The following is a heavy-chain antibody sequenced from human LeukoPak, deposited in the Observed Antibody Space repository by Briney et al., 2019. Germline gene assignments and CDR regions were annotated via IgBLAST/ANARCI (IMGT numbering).Heavy chain of an antibody. J-gene: IGHJ4*02. V-gene: IGHV3-9*01. CDR2: ISWNSGSI. CDR3: AKDIRPDYYGSGSRFDY. D-gene: IGHD3-10*01. CDR1: GFTFSSYA. Sequence: GGSLRLSCAASGFTFSSYAMHWVRQAPGKGLEWVSGISWNSGSIGYADSVKGRFTISRDNAKNSLYLQMNSLRAEDTALYYCAKDIRPDYYGSGSRFDYWGQGTLVTVSS.